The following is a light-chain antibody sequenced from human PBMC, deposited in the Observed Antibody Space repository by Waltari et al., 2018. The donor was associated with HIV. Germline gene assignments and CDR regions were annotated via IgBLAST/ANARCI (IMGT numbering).Light chain of an antibody. CDR1: QSINTY. CDR3: QQSYTAPWK. Sequence: DIQITQSPASLSASIRDRVTMPCRASQSINTYLNWYQQKPGNAPNLLSHAASSLQSGVPSRFSGSGSGTDFTLTINNLQPEDFATYYCQQSYTAPWKCGQGTNVEIK. V-gene: IGKV1-39*01. J-gene: IGKJ1*01. CDR2: AAS.